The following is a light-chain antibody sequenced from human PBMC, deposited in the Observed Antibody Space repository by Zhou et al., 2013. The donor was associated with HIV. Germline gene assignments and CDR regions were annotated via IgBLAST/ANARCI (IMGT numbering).Light chain of an antibody. CDR1: QTISSW. CDR3: QQTYSTPYT. J-gene: IGKJ2*01. Sequence: DIQMTQSPSTLSASVGDRVTITCRASQTISSWLAWYQQKPGKAPKLLIYRASSLESGVPSRFSGGGSGTEFTLTINSLQPEDFATYYCQQTYSTPYTFGQGTKLEIK. V-gene: IGKV1-5*03. CDR2: RAS.